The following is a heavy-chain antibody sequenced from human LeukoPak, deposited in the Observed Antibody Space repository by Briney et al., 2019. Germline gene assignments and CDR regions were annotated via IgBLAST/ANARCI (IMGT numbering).Heavy chain of an antibody. V-gene: IGHV4-39*01. D-gene: IGHD6-13*01. CDR2: IYYSGST. CDR1: GGSISSSDYY. J-gene: IGHJ4*02. CDR3: ARRGRVAAAGFDY. Sequence: SETLSLTCTVSGGSISSSDYYWGWIRQPPGKGLEWIASIYYSGSTYYSPSLKSGATISVDTSKNQFSLKLSSVTAADTAVYYCARRGRVAAAGFDYWGQGTLVTVSS.